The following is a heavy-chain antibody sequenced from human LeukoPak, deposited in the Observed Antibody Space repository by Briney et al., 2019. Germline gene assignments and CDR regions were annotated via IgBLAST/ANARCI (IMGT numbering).Heavy chain of an antibody. CDR3: ATGKPVAGTTQHNWFDP. Sequence: ASVKVSCKASGYTFTGYYMHWVRQAPGQGLEWMGWINPNSGGTNYAQKFQGRVTMTRDTSISTAYMELSRLRSDDTAVYYCATGKPVAGTTQHNWFDPWGQGTLVTVSS. J-gene: IGHJ5*02. D-gene: IGHD6-19*01. V-gene: IGHV1-2*02. CDR2: INPNSGGT. CDR1: GYTFTGYY.